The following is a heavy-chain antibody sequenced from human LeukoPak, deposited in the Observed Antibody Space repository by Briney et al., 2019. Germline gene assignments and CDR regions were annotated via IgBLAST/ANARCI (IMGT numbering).Heavy chain of an antibody. Sequence: GASVKVSCKASGYTFTGYYMHWVRQAPGQGLEWMGWINPNSGGTNYAQKFQGRVTMTRDTSISTAYMELSGLRSDDTAVYYCARDEIFGVGATTADYWGQGTLVTVSS. CDR2: INPNSGGT. CDR1: GYTFTGYY. V-gene: IGHV1-2*02. D-gene: IGHD1-26*01. J-gene: IGHJ4*02. CDR3: ARDEIFGVGATTADY.